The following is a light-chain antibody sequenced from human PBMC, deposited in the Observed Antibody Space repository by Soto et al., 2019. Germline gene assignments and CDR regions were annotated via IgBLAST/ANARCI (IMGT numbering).Light chain of an antibody. V-gene: IGKV3-20*01. CDR3: QQYGSSFIT. CDR1: QSVSSTY. J-gene: IGKJ5*01. Sequence: ETGLTQSPCTLSLSPGERATLSCRASQSVSSTYLAWFQQKHGQAPRLFIYGASSRATGIPDRFSGSGYGTDFNLTISRLETEDFAVYYCQQYGSSFITFGQGTRLEIK. CDR2: GAS.